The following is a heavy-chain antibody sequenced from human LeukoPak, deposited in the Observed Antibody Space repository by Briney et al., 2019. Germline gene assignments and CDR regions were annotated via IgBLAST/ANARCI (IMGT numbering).Heavy chain of an antibody. D-gene: IGHD6-19*01. CDR1: GGSFSGYY. CDR3: ARGSSGGWYSIDY. Sequence: SETLSLTCAVYGGSFSGYYWSWIRQPPGKGLERIGEINHSGSTNYNPSLKSRVTISVDTSKNQFSLKLSSVTAADTAVYYCARGSSGGWYSIDYWGQGTLVTVSS. CDR2: INHSGST. V-gene: IGHV4-34*01. J-gene: IGHJ4*02.